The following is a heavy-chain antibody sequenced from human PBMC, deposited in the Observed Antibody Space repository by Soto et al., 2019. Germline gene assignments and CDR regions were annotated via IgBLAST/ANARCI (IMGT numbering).Heavy chain of an antibody. J-gene: IGHJ6*02. CDR1: GFTFSSYW. CDR3: ARIASAGRGWDV. Sequence: EVQLVESGGGLVQPGGSLRLSCAASGFTFSSYWMRWVSQAPVKGLEWVGNIKQDGSEKNYVDFVKGRFTISRDNAKNSLYLQMNSLRAEDTAVYYCARIASAGRGWDVWGQGTTVVVSS. CDR2: IKQDGSEK. D-gene: IGHD6-13*01. V-gene: IGHV3-7*01.